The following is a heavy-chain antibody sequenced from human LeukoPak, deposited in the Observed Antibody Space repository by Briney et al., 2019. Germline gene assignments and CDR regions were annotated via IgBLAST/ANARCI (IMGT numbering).Heavy chain of an antibody. D-gene: IGHD3-3*01. CDR3: ARDAKNFYAFII. J-gene: IGHJ3*02. CDR2: IYYSGST. V-gene: IGHV4-59*01. CDR1: RGSISSYF. Sequence: SETLSLTCTAPRGSISSYFRSWRRQPPGKGLEWIGYIYYSGSTNYNPSLKSRVTISVDTSKNQFSLKLSSVTAADTTVYYCARDAKNFYAFIIWGQGTMVTVSS.